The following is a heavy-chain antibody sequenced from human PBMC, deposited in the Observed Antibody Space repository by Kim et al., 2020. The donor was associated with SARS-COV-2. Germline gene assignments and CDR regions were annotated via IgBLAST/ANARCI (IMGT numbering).Heavy chain of an antibody. CDR3: ARGAYGDVSFDY. D-gene: IGHD4-17*01. V-gene: IGHV1-18*01. J-gene: IGHJ4*02. Sequence: YEQKVKGRVTMTTDTSTNTAYMELWSLRSDDTAMYYCARGAYGDVSFDYWGQGTLVTVSS.